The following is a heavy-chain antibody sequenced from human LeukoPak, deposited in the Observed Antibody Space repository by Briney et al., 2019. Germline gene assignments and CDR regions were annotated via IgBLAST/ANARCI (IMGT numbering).Heavy chain of an antibody. D-gene: IGHD1-26*01. Sequence: GASVKVSCRASGYTFTGYYMHWVRQAPGQGLEWMGRINPNSGGTNYAQKFQGRVTMTRDTSISTAYMELSRLRSDDTAAYYCARGYRTVGAIEYFQHWGQGTLVTVSS. J-gene: IGHJ1*01. CDR2: INPNSGGT. V-gene: IGHV1-2*06. CDR3: ARGYRTVGAIEYFQH. CDR1: GYTFTGYY.